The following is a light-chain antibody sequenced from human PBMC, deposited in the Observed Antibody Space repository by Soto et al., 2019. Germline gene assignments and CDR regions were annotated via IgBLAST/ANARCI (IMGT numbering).Light chain of an antibody. CDR1: SSDVGGYNW. CDR3: SSYTSGSTRVV. J-gene: IGLJ2*01. V-gene: IGLV2-14*03. Sequence: QSALTQSASVSGSPGQSITISCTGTSSDVGGYNWVSWYQQHPGKAPQVMIYDVSKRPSGISNRFSGSKSGNTASLTISGLQVEDEADYYCSSYTSGSTRVVFGGGTKLTVL. CDR2: DVS.